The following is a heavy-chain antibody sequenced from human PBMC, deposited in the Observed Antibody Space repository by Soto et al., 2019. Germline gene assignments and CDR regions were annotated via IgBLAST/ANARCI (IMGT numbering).Heavy chain of an antibody. CDR1: GGSISSHY. Sequence: SETLSLTCTVSGGSISSHYWNWVRQPPGKGLEWLGYIYYSGSTSYNPSLESRVTMSVDTSKNQFALKLSSVTAADTAVYYCAGLMITFGGVIARDYWGQGTLVTVSS. CDR3: AGLMITFGGVIARDY. V-gene: IGHV4-59*11. J-gene: IGHJ4*02. CDR2: IYYSGST. D-gene: IGHD3-16*02.